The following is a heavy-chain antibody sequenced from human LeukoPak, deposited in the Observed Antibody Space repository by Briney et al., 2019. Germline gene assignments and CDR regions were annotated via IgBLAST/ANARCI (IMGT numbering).Heavy chain of an antibody. CDR1: GGSISSYY. CDR3: AGGYYDSSGYYYRS. J-gene: IGHJ5*02. CDR2: IYYSGST. Sequence: SETLSLTCTVSGGSISSYYWSWIRQPPGKGLEWIGYIYYSGSTNYNPSLKSRVTISVDTSKNQFSLKLSSVTAADTAVYYCAGGYYDSSGYYYRSWGQGTLITVSS. V-gene: IGHV4-59*12. D-gene: IGHD3-22*01.